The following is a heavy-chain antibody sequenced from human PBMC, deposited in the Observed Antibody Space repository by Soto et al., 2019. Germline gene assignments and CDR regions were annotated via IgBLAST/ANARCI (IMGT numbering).Heavy chain of an antibody. J-gene: IGHJ3*01. CDR2: ISSSGNGT. CDR3: AKRFFGSRSPPGAFDV. Sequence: EVQLLESGGGLVQPGGSLRLSCAASGFTFSNYAMSWVRQAPGKGLEWVSFISSSGNGTYYADSVKGRFTISRDNSKNTLYVQMNNLRAEDTAIYYCAKRFFGSRSPPGAFDVWGQGTMVTVSS. V-gene: IGHV3-23*01. CDR1: GFTFSNYA. D-gene: IGHD3-10*01.